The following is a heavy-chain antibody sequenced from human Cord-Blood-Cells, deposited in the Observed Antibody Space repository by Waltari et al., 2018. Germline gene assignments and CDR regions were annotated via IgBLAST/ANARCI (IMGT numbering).Heavy chain of an antibody. CDR1: GFTFSSYS. CDR3: ARDSGYCSGGSCYYDAFDI. Sequence: EVQLVESGGGLVQPGGSLRLSCAASGFTFSSYSMNWVRQAPGKGLEWVSYISSSSSTIYYADSVKGRVTISRDNAKNSLYLQMNSLRDEDTAVYYCARDSGYCSGGSCYYDAFDIWGQGTMVTVSS. D-gene: IGHD2-15*01. J-gene: IGHJ3*02. CDR2: ISSSSSTI. V-gene: IGHV3-48*02.